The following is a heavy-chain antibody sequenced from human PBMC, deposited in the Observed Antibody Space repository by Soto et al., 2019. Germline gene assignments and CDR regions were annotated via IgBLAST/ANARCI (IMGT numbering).Heavy chain of an antibody. V-gene: IGHV1-69*13. CDR3: AREMPSTAAAYFYYGLNV. CDR1: GGAVNNYA. D-gene: IGHD6-13*01. J-gene: IGHJ6*02. CDR2: IVPVFPSV. Sequence: SVKVSCKASGGAVNNYAIYCVRQAPGQVLEWLGTIVPVFPSVYYAPRFQGRLTITADGSTDTVYMMLTSLKSEDTAVYYCAREMPSTAAAYFYYGLNVWGQGTSVTVSS.